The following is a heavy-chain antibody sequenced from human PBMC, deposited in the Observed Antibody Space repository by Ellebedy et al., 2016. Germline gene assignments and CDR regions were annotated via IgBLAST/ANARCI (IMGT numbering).Heavy chain of an antibody. J-gene: IGHJ1*01. V-gene: IGHV3-53*01. D-gene: IGHD4-17*01. CDR2: IYSGGST. CDR1: GFTVSSNY. CDR3: ARVGHYGDSEYFQH. Sequence: GESLKISCAASGFTVSSNYMSWVRQAPGKGLEWVSVIYSGGSTYYADSVKGRFTISRDNSKNTLYLQMNSLRAEDTAVYYCARVGHYGDSEYFQHWGQGTLVTVSS.